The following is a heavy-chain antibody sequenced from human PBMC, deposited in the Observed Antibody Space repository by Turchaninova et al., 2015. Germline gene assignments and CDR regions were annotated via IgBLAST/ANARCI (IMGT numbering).Heavy chain of an antibody. CDR2: INPSGGTP. CDR1: GYTFTSYY. J-gene: IGHJ5*02. Sequence: QVQLVQSGAEVKKPGASVKVSCTASGYTFTSYYIHWVRQAPGQGLEWMGIINPSGGTPSSAXKVXXXVTXXGDTXTGTVXXELXGXRSEDTAXXXCARDPYSSXSWFXXWGQGTLVTXSS. V-gene: IGHV1-46*01. D-gene: IGHD6-6*01. CDR3: ARDPYSSXSWFXX.